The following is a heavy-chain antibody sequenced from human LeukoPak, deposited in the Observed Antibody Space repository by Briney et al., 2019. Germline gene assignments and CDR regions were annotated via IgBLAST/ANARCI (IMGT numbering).Heavy chain of an antibody. D-gene: IGHD3-3*01. J-gene: IGHJ4*02. CDR3: ARGLRRFDFWSGPYY. Sequence: GGSLRLSCAASGFTFSSYAMHWVRQAPGKGLEWVAVISYDGSNKYYADSVKGRFAVSRDNSKNTLYLQMNSLRAEDTAVYYCARGLRRFDFWSGPYYWGQGTLVTVSS. V-gene: IGHV3-30*09. CDR1: GFTFSSYA. CDR2: ISYDGSNK.